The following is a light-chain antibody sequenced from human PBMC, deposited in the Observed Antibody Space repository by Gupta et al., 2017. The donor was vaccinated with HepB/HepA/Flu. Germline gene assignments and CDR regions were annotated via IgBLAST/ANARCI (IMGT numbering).Light chain of an antibody. J-gene: IGKJ4*01. CDR2: KAS. V-gene: IGKV1-5*03. Sequence: DIKLTQPPPTLPSPVGHSITITCRASQSNSTWLAWYQQRPGNAPNLLIYKASTLQSGVPSRFSGSGSGTDFTLTISSLQSDDSATYYCQQYKTYSGTFGGGTKVEIK. CDR3: QQYKTYSGT. CDR1: QSNSTW.